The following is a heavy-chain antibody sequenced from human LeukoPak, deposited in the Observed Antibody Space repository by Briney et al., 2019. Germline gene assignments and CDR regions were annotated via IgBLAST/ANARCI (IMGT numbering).Heavy chain of an antibody. CDR2: IKSKAYSYAT. Sequence: GGSLRLSCAASGFTFSGSAMHWVRQASGKGLEWVGRIKSKAYSYATAYAASVKGRFTISRDDSKNTAYLQMNSLKTEDTAVYYCTRLPCGGDCSDPFDIWGQGTMVTVSS. V-gene: IGHV3-73*01. J-gene: IGHJ3*02. CDR1: GFTFSGSA. CDR3: TRLPCGGDCSDPFDI. D-gene: IGHD2-21*02.